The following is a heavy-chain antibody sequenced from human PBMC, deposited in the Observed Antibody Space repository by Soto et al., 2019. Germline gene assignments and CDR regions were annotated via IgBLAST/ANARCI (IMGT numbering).Heavy chain of an antibody. V-gene: IGHV1-69*12. J-gene: IGHJ6*02. CDR2: IIPIFGTA. CDR1: GGIFSSYA. CDR3: ARPREVGGSSPNEQYYYYCMDV. D-gene: IGHD6-6*01. Sequence: QVQLVQSGAEVKKPGSSVKVSCKASGGIFSSYAISWVRQAPGQGLEWMGGIIPIFGTANYAQKFQGRVTFSADQSTSTAYMELSSLRSEDTALYYCARPREVGGSSPNEQYYYYCMDVWGQGTTVTVSS.